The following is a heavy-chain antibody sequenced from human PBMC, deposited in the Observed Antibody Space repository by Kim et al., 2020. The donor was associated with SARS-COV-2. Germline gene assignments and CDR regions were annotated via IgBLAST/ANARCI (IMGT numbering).Heavy chain of an antibody. CDR1: GGSVSDPTYY. CDR3: ARVKGRYCGGDCYFAFEI. D-gene: IGHD2-21*02. CDR2: IYYAGDT. J-gene: IGHJ3*02. Sequence: SETLSLTCAVSGGSVSDPTYYWCWIRQPPGKGLEWIGSIYYAGDTFYNPSLKSRVTISVDMSKNQFSLKLSSVTAADTAVYYCARVKGRYCGGDCYFAFEIWGQGTMATVSS. V-gene: IGHV4-39*07.